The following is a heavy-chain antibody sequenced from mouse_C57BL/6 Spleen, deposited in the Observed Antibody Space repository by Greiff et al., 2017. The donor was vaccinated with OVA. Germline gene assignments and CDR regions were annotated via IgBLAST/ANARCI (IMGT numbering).Heavy chain of an antibody. CDR2: IYPGDGDT. D-gene: IGHD1-1*01. J-gene: IGHJ2*01. CDR1: GYAFSSSW. V-gene: IGHV1-82*01. Sequence: VQLQQSGPELVKPGASVKISCKASGYAFSSSWMNWVKQRPGKGLEWIVRIYPGDGDTNYNGKFKGKATLTADKSSSTAYMQLSSLTSEDSAVYFCARWGGSSYFDYWGQGTTLTVSS. CDR3: ARWGGSSYFDY.